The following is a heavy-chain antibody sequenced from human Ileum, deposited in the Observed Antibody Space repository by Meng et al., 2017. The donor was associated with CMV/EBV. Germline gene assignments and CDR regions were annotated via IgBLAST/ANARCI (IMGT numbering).Heavy chain of an antibody. Sequence: ASVKVSCKASGYTFTSYGISWVRQAPGQGLEWMGWISAYNGNTNYAQKLQGRVTMTTDTSTSTAYMELRSLRSGDTAVYYCARDQDCSSTSCKDYWGQGTLVTVSS. CDR1: GYTFTSYG. CDR3: ARDQDCSSTSCKDY. J-gene: IGHJ4*02. CDR2: ISAYNGNT. V-gene: IGHV1-18*01. D-gene: IGHD2-2*01.